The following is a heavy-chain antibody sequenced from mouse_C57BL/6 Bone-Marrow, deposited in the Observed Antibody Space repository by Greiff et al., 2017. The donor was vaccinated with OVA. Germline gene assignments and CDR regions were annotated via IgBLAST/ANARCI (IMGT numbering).Heavy chain of an antibody. CDR1: GYTFTGYW. CDR2: ILPGSGST. V-gene: IGHV1-9*01. Sequence: VHVKQFGAELMKPGASVKLSCMATGYTFTGYWIEWAKQRPGHGLEWIGEILPGSGSTNNNEKFKGKATFTADKYSNTAEKQHSNLTTEVSANYYCARGKSRYFHVWGTGTTVTVSS. J-gene: IGHJ1*03. CDR3: ARGKSRYFHV.